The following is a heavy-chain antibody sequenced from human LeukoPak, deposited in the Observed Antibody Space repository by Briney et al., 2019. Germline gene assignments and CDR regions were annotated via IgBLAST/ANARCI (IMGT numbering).Heavy chain of an antibody. Sequence: ASVKVSCTASGYTFTSYGISWVRQAPGQGLEWMGWITAYNGNTKYAQKLQGRVTMTTDTSTSTAYMELRSLRSDDTAVYYCARGHYVWGSYREIQHSDYWGQGTLVTVSS. J-gene: IGHJ4*02. CDR3: ARGHYVWGSYREIQHSDY. CDR2: ITAYNGNT. V-gene: IGHV1-18*01. D-gene: IGHD3-16*02. CDR1: GYTFTSYG.